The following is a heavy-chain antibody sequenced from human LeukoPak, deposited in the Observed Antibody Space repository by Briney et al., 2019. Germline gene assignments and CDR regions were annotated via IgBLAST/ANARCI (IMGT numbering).Heavy chain of an antibody. Sequence: SETLSLTCAVYGGSFSGFYWSWLRQPPGQGLEWIGEISHSGSTYYNPSLKSRITMSVDTSENQFSLRLSSVTAADTAIYYCARGEIIGTTNNWFDPWGQATLVTVSS. CDR1: GGSFSGFY. J-gene: IGHJ5*02. CDR3: ARGEIIGTTNNWFDP. V-gene: IGHV4-34*01. CDR2: ISHSGST. D-gene: IGHD1-20*01.